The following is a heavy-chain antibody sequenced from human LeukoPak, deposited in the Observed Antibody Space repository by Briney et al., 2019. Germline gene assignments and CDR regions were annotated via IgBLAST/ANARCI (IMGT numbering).Heavy chain of an antibody. D-gene: IGHD3-22*01. CDR2: IYYNGNT. CDR1: GGSMSLYF. J-gene: IGHJ4*02. CDR3: ARRVVVILDNVFDY. V-gene: IGHV4-59*01. Sequence: PSETLSLTCTVSGGSMSLYFWNWIRQPPGKGLEYIGYIYYNGNTNYNPSLQSRVTMPVDTSKNQFSLKLTSVTAADTAVYYCARRVVVILDNVFDYWGQGTLVTVSS.